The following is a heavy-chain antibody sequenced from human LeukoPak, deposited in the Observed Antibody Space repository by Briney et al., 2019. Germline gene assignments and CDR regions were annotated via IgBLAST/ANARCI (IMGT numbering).Heavy chain of an antibody. CDR3: AKDTGIVVVVAATDGFDY. V-gene: IGHV3-30*18. Sequence: GRSLRLSCAASGFTFSSYGMHWVRQAPGKGLEWVAVISYDGSNKYYADSVKGRFTISRDNYKNTLYLQMNSLRAEDTAVYYCAKDTGIVVVVAATDGFDYWGQGTLVTVSS. CDR2: ISYDGSNK. J-gene: IGHJ4*02. D-gene: IGHD2-15*01. CDR1: GFTFSSYG.